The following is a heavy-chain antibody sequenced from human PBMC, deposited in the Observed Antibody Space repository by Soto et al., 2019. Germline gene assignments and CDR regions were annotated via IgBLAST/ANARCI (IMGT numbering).Heavy chain of an antibody. CDR1: GFSLSTSGVG. CDR2: IYWDDDK. D-gene: IGHD3-16*01. J-gene: IGHJ4*02. Sequence: QITLKESGPTLVKPTQTLTLTCTFSGFSLSTSGVGVGWIRQPPGKALEWLALIYWDDDKRYSPSLKSRRTIXXDTSKNQXVLTXXNMXXVDTATYYCXHRRESGGLWAEWGQGTLVTVSS. CDR3: XHRRESGGLWAE. V-gene: IGHV2-5*02.